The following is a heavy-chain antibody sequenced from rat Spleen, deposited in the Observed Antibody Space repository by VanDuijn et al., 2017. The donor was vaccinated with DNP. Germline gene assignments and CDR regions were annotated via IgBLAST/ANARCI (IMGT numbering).Heavy chain of an antibody. J-gene: IGHJ4*01. V-gene: IGHV2-19*01. CDR1: GFSLTDYS. Sequence: QVQLKESGPTMVQPSQTLSLTCTVSGFSLTDYSVHWVRQPPGKVLEWIAAISSGRNTYYNSTLKSRLSLSRDTSKSQVFLKMNSLRSEDTATYYCAKDRTGGFAMDAWGQGTSVTVSS. CDR3: AKDRTGGFAMDA. D-gene: IGHD4-1*01. CDR2: ISSGRNT.